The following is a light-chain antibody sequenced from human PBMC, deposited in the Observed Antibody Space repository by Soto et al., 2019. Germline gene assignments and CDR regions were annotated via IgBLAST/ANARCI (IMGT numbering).Light chain of an antibody. J-gene: IGLJ1*01. CDR2: DDD. CDR1: SPKIGGNS. V-gene: IGLV1-51*01. CDR3: GSWDSSLSAYV. Sequence: QSVLTQPPSVSAAPGQKVTISCSGSSPKIGGNSVSWYQQLPGTAPKLLIYDDDKRPSGIPDRFSGSKSGTSATLGITGFRTGDEADYYCGSWDSSLSAYVFATGTKVTVL.